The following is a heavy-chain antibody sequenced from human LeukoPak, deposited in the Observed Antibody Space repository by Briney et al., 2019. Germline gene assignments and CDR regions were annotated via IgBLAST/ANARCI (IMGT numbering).Heavy chain of an antibody. V-gene: IGHV6-1*01. D-gene: IGHD7-27*01. CDR2: TYYRSKWYN. CDR3: ARAYSLGRPFDY. Sequence: SQTLSLTCAISGDRFSSNSAAWNWIRQSPSRGLEWLVRTYYRSKWYNDYAVSVKSRITINPDTSKPQFSLQLNSVTPEDTAVYYCARAYSLGRPFDYWGQGTLVTVSS. CDR1: GDRFSSNSAA. J-gene: IGHJ4*02.